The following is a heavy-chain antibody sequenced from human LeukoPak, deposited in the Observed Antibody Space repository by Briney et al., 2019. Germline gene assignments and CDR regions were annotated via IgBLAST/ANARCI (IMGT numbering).Heavy chain of an antibody. D-gene: IGHD3-3*01. Sequence: SSETLSLTCAVYGGSFSGYYWSWIRQPPGKGLEWIGEINHSGSTNYNPSLKSRVTISVDTSKNQFSLKLSSVTAADTAVYYCARHVLSGYLNYWYFDLWGRGTLVTVSS. CDR1: GGSFSGYY. V-gene: IGHV4-34*01. CDR3: ARHVLSGYLNYWYFDL. CDR2: INHSGST. J-gene: IGHJ2*01.